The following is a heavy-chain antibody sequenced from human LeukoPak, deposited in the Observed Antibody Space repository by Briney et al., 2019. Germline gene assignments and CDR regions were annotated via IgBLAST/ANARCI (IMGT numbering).Heavy chain of an antibody. CDR2: ISHRGNT. Sequence: WETLSLTCTVSGASISTYYWSWIRQPPGKGLEWIGFISHRGNTNYNPSLKSRITISADTSKNQVSLKLSSVTAADTAIYYCARGTTSAAAVPDYWGRGTLVSVSS. CDR1: GASISTYY. J-gene: IGHJ4*02. CDR3: ARGTTSAAAVPDY. V-gene: IGHV4-59*01. D-gene: IGHD6-13*01.